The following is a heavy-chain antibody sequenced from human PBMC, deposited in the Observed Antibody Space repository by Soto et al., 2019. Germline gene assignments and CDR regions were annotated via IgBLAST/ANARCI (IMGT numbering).Heavy chain of an antibody. Sequence: QVQLVQSGAEVKKPGSSVKVSCKASGGTFSSYTISWVRQAPGQGLEWMCMIIPILGIANYAQKFQGRVTITADKSTSTAYMELSSLRSEDTAVYYCARSQYCSSTSCLYYYYYMDVWGKGTTVTVSS. J-gene: IGHJ6*03. D-gene: IGHD2-2*01. CDR1: GGTFSSYT. CDR2: IIPILGIA. CDR3: ARSQYCSSTSCLYYYYYMDV. V-gene: IGHV1-69*02.